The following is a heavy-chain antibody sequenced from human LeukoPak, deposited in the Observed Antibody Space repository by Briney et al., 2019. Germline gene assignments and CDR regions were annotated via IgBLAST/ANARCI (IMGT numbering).Heavy chain of an antibody. Sequence: SETLSLTCAVSGGSISSGGYSWSWIRQPPGKGLEWIGYIYHSGSTYYNPSLKSRVTISVDRSKNQFSLKLSSVTAADTAVHYCARHAGWSEAFDIWGQGTMVTVSS. D-gene: IGHD6-19*01. CDR2: IYHSGST. CDR3: ARHAGWSEAFDI. CDR1: GGSISSGGYS. V-gene: IGHV4-30-2*01. J-gene: IGHJ3*02.